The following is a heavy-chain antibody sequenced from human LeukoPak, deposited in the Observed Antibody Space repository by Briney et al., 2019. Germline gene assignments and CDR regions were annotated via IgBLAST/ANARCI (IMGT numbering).Heavy chain of an antibody. Sequence: GGSLRLSCAASGFTFSSYAMHWVRQAPGRGLEWVAVISYDGSNKYYADSVKGRFTISRDNSKNTLYLQMNSLRAEDTAVYYCARDSSSGYYYMDVWGKGTTVTVSS. CDR1: GFTFSSYA. D-gene: IGHD6-6*01. CDR3: ARDSSSGYYYMDV. V-gene: IGHV3-30-3*01. CDR2: ISYDGSNK. J-gene: IGHJ6*03.